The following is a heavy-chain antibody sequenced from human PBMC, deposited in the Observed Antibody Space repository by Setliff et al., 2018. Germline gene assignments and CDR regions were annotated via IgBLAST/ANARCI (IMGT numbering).Heavy chain of an antibody. Sequence: ASVKVSCKASGFTFTDYLMNWMRQAPEQGLEWMGRINLNTGNIFYAQEFQGRVTLTRDTSISTAYMELTGLEYDDTAIYYCARDTLALGDITLFDYWGQGTLVTISS. CDR1: GFTFTDYL. D-gene: IGHD3-16*01. CDR2: INLNTGNI. J-gene: IGHJ4*02. CDR3: ARDTLALGDITLFDY. V-gene: IGHV1-2*02.